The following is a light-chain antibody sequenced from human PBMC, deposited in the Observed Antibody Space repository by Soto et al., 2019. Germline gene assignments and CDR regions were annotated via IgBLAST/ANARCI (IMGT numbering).Light chain of an antibody. CDR1: QSILFSSNDKNY. CDR2: WAS. Sequence: DIVMTQSPDSLAVSLGERATINCRSSQSILFSSNDKNYLAWYQQKPGQPPKLLIYWASTRESGVPDRFSGSVSGTDFALTISSLQAGDVAVYYCQQYYASLYTFGQGTKLEIK. V-gene: IGKV4-1*01. J-gene: IGKJ2*01. CDR3: QQYYASLYT.